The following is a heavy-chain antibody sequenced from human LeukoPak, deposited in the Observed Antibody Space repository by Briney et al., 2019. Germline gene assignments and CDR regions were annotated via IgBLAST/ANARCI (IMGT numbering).Heavy chain of an antibody. D-gene: IGHD3-22*01. CDR1: GYTFSTYA. CDR3: ARGRSGYGPFDAFDF. V-gene: IGHV3-23*01. J-gene: IGHJ3*01. Sequence: QTGGSLRLSCTASGYTFSTYAMTWVRQAPGKGLEWVSAISGSGVNTYYAGSVKGRFAASRDNSKNTLYLQMNSLRAEDTAVYYCARGRSGYGPFDAFDFWGQGTWVTVSS. CDR2: ISGSGVNT.